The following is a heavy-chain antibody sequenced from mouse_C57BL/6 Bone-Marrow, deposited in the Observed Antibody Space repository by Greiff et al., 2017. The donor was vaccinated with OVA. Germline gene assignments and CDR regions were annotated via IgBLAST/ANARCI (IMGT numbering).Heavy chain of an antibody. CDR1: GFNIKDDY. CDR3: TTYYGSPYWYFDV. V-gene: IGHV14-4*01. Sequence: EVQLVESGAELVRPGASVKLSCTASGFNIKDDYMHWVKQRPEQGLEWIGWIDPENGDTEYASKFQGKATITADTSSNTAYLQLSSLTSEDTAVYYCTTYYGSPYWYFDVWGTGTTVTVSS. J-gene: IGHJ1*03. D-gene: IGHD1-1*01. CDR2: IDPENGDT.